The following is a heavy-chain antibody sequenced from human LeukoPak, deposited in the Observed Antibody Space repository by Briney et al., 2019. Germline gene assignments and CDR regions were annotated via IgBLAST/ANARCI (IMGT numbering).Heavy chain of an antibody. CDR1: GFTFTNHA. D-gene: IGHD3-10*01. Sequence: GGSLSLSCAASGFTFTNHAMNWVRQVPGKGLGWGSGISSNGRSIYYTDSVKGRFTISRDNSNNSLNLQMNSLRAEDSAVYHCARGHRSGSWLVDVWGKGTTVTVSS. CDR2: ISSNGRSI. J-gene: IGHJ6*04. V-gene: IGHV3-23*01. CDR3: ARGHRSGSWLVDV.